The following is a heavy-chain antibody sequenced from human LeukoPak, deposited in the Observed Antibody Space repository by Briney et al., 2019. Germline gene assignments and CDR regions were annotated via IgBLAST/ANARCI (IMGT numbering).Heavy chain of an antibody. D-gene: IGHD6-19*01. V-gene: IGHV1-46*01. CDR1: GYTFTSYY. Sequence: ASVKVSCKASGYTFTSYYMHWVRQAPGQGLEWMGIINPSGGSTSYAQKFQGRVTITRNTSISTAYMELSSLRSEDTAVYYCARQEWLGPYYFDYWGQGTLVTVSS. CDR2: INPSGGST. J-gene: IGHJ4*02. CDR3: ARQEWLGPYYFDY.